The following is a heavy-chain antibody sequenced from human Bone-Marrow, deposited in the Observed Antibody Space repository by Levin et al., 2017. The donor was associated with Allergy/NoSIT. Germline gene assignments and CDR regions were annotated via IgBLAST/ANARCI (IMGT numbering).Heavy chain of an antibody. J-gene: IGHJ4*02. Sequence: GESLKISCAASGFTFSSYAMSWVRQAPGKGLEWVSAISGSGGSTYYADSVKGRFTISRDNSKNTLYLQMNSLRAEDTAVYYCAADVDTAMAVDYWGQGTLVTVSS. CDR2: ISGSGGST. CDR3: AADVDTAMAVDY. D-gene: IGHD5-18*01. CDR1: GFTFSSYA. V-gene: IGHV3-23*01.